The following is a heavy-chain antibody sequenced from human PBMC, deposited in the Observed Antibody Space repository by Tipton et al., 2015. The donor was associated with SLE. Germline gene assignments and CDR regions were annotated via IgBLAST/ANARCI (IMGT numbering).Heavy chain of an antibody. D-gene: IGHD2-15*01. CDR2: INHSGST. CDR1: GGSFSGYY. J-gene: IGHJ4*02. V-gene: IGHV4-34*01. CDR3: ARGVAEIDY. Sequence: TLSLTCAVYGGSFSGYYWGWIRQPPGKGLEWIGEINHSGSTYYNPSLKSRVTISVGTSKNQFSLKLSSVTAADTAVYYCARGVAEIDYWGQGTLVTVSS.